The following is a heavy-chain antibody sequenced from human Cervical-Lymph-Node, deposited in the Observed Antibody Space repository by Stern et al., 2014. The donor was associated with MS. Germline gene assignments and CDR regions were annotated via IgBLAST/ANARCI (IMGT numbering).Heavy chain of an antibody. CDR3: AKDRGVAGTTGEADQ. J-gene: IGHJ4*02. V-gene: IGHV3-30*18. CDR2: ISKDGSNQ. Sequence: QVQLVQSGGGVVQPGKSLRLSCAASGFMFTDYVMHWVRQPPGKGLEWVSVISKDGSNQHYGDSVKGRFTVSRDNAKNTLYLDMNSLRADYPATYYCAKDRGVAGTTGEADQWGQGTLVTVSS. D-gene: IGHD6-19*01. CDR1: GFMFTDYV.